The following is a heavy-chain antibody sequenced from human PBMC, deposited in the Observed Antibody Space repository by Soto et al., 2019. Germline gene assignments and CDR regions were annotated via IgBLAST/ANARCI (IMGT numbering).Heavy chain of an antibody. CDR2: IYHSGST. CDR1: GYSISSGYY. CDR3: ARKNVVDWYFDL. Sequence: PSETLSLTCAVSGYSISSGYYWGWIRQSPGKGLEWIGSIYHSGSTYYNPSLKSRVTISVDTPKNQFSLKLSSVTAADTAVYYCARKNVVDWYFDLWGRGTLVTVSS. J-gene: IGHJ2*01. D-gene: IGHD2-15*01. V-gene: IGHV4-38-2*01.